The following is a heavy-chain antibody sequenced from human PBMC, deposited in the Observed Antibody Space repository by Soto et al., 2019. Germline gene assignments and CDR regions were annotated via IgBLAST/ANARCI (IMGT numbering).Heavy chain of an antibody. D-gene: IGHD2-21*02. CDR2: IFYSGST. CDR3: DRNRVTQSDY. CDR1: GGSISSGDYY. J-gene: IGHJ4*02. Sequence: PSETLSLTCTVSGGSISSGDYYWSWIRQPPGKGLEWIGYIFYSGSTYYNPSLKGRVTISVDTSKNQFSLKLSSVTAADTAVYYCDRNRVTQSDYCGQGTLVTVSS. V-gene: IGHV4-30-4*01.